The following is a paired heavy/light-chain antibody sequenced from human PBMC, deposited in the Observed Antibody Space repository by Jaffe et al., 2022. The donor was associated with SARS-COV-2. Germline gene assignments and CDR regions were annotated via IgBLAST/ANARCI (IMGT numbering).Light chain of an antibody. J-gene: IGKJ2*01. CDR2: GAS. Sequence: DIQMTQSPSSLSASVGDRVTITCRASQGISNYLAWFQQKPGKAPKSLIYGASSLQSGVPSKFSGSGSGTDFTLTISNLQPEDFATYFCQQYTNYPYTFGQGTKLEIK. CDR1: QGISNY. V-gene: IGKV1-16*02. CDR3: QQYTNYPYT.
Heavy chain of an antibody. Sequence: QVQLVESGGGVVQSGRSLRLSCAASGFTFKSHAMHWVRQAPGKGLEWVAVISYDGNNKHNVDSVKGRFTISRDNSKNTLYLQMNSLRGEDTAVYYCARDNGGYSYGIDYWGQGTLVTVSS. CDR1: GFTFKSHA. D-gene: IGHD5-18*01. V-gene: IGHV3-30*04. J-gene: IGHJ4*02. CDR2: ISYDGNNK. CDR3: ARDNGGYSYGIDY.